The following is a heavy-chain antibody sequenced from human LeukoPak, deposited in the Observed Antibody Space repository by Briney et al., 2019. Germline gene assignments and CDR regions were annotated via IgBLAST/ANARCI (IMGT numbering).Heavy chain of an antibody. CDR1: GGSISSGSYY. CDR2: IYTSGST. V-gene: IGHV4-61*02. D-gene: IGHD6-6*01. J-gene: IGHJ3*02. Sequence: PSQTLCLTCTISGGSISSGSYYWNWIRQPAEKGLEWIGCIYTSGSTNYNPSLKSRVTISVDTSKNQFSLKLSSVTAADTAVYYCARDPLDSNSWDNAFDIWGQGTMVTVSS. CDR3: ARDPLDSNSWDNAFDI.